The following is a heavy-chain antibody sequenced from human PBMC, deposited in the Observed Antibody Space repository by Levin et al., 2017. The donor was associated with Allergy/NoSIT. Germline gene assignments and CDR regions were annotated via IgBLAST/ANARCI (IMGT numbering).Heavy chain of an antibody. CDR3: ATVARPGLFDS. D-gene: IGHD1-14*01. CDR2: ISWNSGNI. J-gene: IGHJ4*02. Sequence: PGGSLRLSCAASGFTFDDYAMHWVRQAPGKGLEWVSGISWNSGNIGYADSVRGRFTISRDNAKKSLYLQMNSLKIEDTAFYYCATVARPGLFDSWGQGTLVTVSS. CDR1: GFTFDDYA. V-gene: IGHV3-9*01.